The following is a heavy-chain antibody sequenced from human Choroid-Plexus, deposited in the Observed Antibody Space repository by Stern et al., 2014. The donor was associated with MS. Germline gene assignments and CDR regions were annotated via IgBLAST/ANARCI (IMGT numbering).Heavy chain of an antibody. CDR3: AKDRQYLTYFFDH. J-gene: IGHJ5*02. V-gene: IGHV3-30*18. CDR1: GFTFGSCA. Sequence: EQLVESGGGVVQPGRPLRLSWVASGFTFGSCAMHWVRQAPGKGLEWGEGVSYDGSNKYYADSVKGRFTISRDNSQNTLYMQMSSLRPEDTAVYYCAKDRQYLTYFFDHWGQGSLVTVSS. CDR2: VSYDGSNK. D-gene: IGHD2/OR15-2a*01.